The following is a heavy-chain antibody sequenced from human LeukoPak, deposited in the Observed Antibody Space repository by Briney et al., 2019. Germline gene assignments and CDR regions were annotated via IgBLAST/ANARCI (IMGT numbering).Heavy chain of an antibody. D-gene: IGHD3-22*01. J-gene: IGHJ4*02. CDR3: ARDLYSSGYYYFDY. CDR2: INPSGGST. V-gene: IGHV1-46*01. CDR1: GYTFTSYY. Sequence: ASVKVSCKASGYTFTSYYMHWVRQAPGQGLEWMGIINPSGGSTSYAQKFQGRVTITADESTSTAYMELSSLRSEDTAVYYCARDLYSSGYYYFDYWGQGTLVTVSS.